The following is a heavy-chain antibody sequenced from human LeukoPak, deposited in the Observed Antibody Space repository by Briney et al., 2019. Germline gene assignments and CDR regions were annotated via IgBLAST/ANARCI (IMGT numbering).Heavy chain of an antibody. D-gene: IGHD2-2*02. CDR1: GYSFSTYW. CDR2: IYPVDSAT. Sequence: PGESRNISGKGSGYSFSTYWIAGVRQIPGKGLGWMGIIYPVDSATRSSPSFQGQVTISVDKSISTAYLQWSSLKASDTAMCYCARTTGYCSSTSCYSYYYYGMDVWGQGTTVTVSS. J-gene: IGHJ6*02. V-gene: IGHV5-51*01. CDR3: ARTTGYCSSTSCYSYYYYGMDV.